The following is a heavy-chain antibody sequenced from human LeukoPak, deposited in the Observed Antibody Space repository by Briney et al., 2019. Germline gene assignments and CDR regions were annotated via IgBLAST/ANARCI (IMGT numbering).Heavy chain of an antibody. D-gene: IGHD2-21*02. CDR2: IIPLFGAA. V-gene: IGHV1-69*13. Sequence: SVKVSCKASGGIFSSYAFSWVRQAPGQGLVCIGGIIPLFGAANYAQKFQGRVTIIADDSTRTAYMELSSLRSEDTAVYFCARTYCGGDCYKRYSYYYYMDVWDKGTTVTISS. CDR3: ARTYCGGDCYKRYSYYYYMDV. J-gene: IGHJ6*03. CDR1: GGIFSSYA.